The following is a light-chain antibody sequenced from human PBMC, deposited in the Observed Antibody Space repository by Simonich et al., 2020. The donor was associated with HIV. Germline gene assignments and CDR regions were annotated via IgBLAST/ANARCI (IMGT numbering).Light chain of an antibody. V-gene: IGKV2-28*01. CDR1: QRLLHSNGYNY. CDR2: LGS. Sequence: DIVMTQSPLSLPVTPGEPASIPCKSSQRLLHSNGYNYLDWFLQKPGQSPQLLLYLGSNRASGVPDRISGSGSGTDFTLKISRVEAEDVGVYYCMQALQTPRTFGQGTKVEIK. J-gene: IGKJ1*01. CDR3: MQALQTPRT.